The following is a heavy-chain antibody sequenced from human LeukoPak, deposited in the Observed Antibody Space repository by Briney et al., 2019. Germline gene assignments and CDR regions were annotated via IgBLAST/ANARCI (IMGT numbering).Heavy chain of an antibody. CDR3: AKAAVPAAALYYYYYMDV. Sequence: GGSLRLSCAASGFTFSSYAMSWVRQAPGKGLEWVSAISGSGGSTYYADSVKGRFTISRDNSKNTLYLQMNSLRAEDTAVYYCAKAAVPAAALYYYYYMDVWGKGTTVTVSS. D-gene: IGHD2-2*01. CDR1: GFTFSSYA. J-gene: IGHJ6*03. V-gene: IGHV3-23*01. CDR2: ISGSGGST.